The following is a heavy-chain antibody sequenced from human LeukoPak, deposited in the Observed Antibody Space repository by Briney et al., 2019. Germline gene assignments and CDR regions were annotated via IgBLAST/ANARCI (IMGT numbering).Heavy chain of an antibody. J-gene: IGHJ4*02. CDR1: RFIFSCYG. D-gene: IGHD6-19*01. CDR3: AFPGGSGWSFDY. V-gene: IGHV3-30*02. CDR2: IRYDGSNK. Sequence: SGGSLTLSCAAARFIFSCYGMHWVRPSPGKGVEGVAFIRYDGSNKYYADSVKGRFTISRDNSKNTLYLQMKSLRAEDTAVYYCAFPGGSGWSFDYWGQGTLVTVSS.